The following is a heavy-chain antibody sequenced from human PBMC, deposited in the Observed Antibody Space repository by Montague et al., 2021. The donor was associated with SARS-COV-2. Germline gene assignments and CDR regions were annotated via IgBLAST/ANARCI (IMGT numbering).Heavy chain of an antibody. D-gene: IGHD3-22*01. CDR2: INHSGST. CDR3: ARGAPTITMIVVVFTGAGWYFDL. V-gene: IGHV4-34*01. Sequence: SETLSLTCAVHGGSFSGYYWSWIRQPPGKGLEWIGEINHSGSTNYNPSLKSRASISVDTSKNQFSLKLSSVTAADTAVYYCARGAPTITMIVVVFTGAGWYFDLWGRGTLVAVS. CDR1: GGSFSGYY. J-gene: IGHJ2*01.